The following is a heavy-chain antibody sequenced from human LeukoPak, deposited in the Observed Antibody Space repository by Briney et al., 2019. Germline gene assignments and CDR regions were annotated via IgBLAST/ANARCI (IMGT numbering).Heavy chain of an antibody. D-gene: IGHD3-22*01. CDR2: ITTTGATT. CDR3: TIMHGYYDGSGYWVQ. V-gene: IGHV3-23*01. Sequence: GGSLRLSCAASGFTFGSYGMSWVRQAPGKGLEWVAFITTTGATTSYAGSVKGRFTISRDNARDTLYMQMNSLRDEDAALYYCTIMHGYYDGSGYWVQWGQGTLVTVSS. J-gene: IGHJ4*02. CDR1: GFTFGSYG.